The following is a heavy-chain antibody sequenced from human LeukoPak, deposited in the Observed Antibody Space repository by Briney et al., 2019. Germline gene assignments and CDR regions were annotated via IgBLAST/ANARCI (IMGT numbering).Heavy chain of an antibody. D-gene: IGHD6-6*01. V-gene: IGHV4-39*01. J-gene: IGHJ6*03. CDR1: GGSISSSSYY. Sequence: SETLSLTCTVSGGSISSSSYYWGWIRQPPGKGLEWIGSIYYSGSTYYNPSLKSRVTISVDTSKNQFSLKLSSVTAADTAVYYCARGRSSSSPLYYYYYYMDVWGKGTTVTVSS. CDR3: ARGRSSSSPLYYYYYYMDV. CDR2: IYYSGST.